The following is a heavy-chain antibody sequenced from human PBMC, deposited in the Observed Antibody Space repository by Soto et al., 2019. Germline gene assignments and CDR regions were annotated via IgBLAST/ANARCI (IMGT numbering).Heavy chain of an antibody. V-gene: IGHV4-31*03. Sequence: SETLSLTCTVSGGSISSGGYYWSWIRQHPGKGLEWIGYIYYSGSTYYNPPLKSRVTISVDTSKNQFSLKLSSVTAADTAVYYCARETVYSGYDNYYYGMDVWGQGTTVTVSS. D-gene: IGHD5-12*01. J-gene: IGHJ6*02. CDR2: IYYSGST. CDR1: GGSISSGGYY. CDR3: ARETVYSGYDNYYYGMDV.